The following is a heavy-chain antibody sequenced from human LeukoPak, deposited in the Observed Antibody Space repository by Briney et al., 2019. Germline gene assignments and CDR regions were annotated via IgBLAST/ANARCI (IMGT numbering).Heavy chain of an antibody. CDR1: GFTFDDYA. D-gene: IGHD3-3*01. CDR3: AKGDLSYDFWSGYKGAFDI. V-gene: IGHV3-9*01. Sequence: GRSQRLSCAASGFTFDDYAMHWVRQAPGKGLEWVSGISWNSGSIGYADSVKGRFTISRDNAKNSLYLQMNSLRAEDTALYYCAKGDLSYDFWSGYKGAFDIWGQGTMVTVSS. J-gene: IGHJ3*02. CDR2: ISWNSGSI.